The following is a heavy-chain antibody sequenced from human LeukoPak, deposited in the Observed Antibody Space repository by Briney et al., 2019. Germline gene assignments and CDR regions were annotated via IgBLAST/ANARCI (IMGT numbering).Heavy chain of an antibody. CDR1: GFTFSSYT. D-gene: IGHD2-8*02. CDR2: INWNGGST. CDR3: ARDTGGEDY. V-gene: IGHV3-20*04. Sequence: PGGSLRLSCAVSGFTFSSYTMNWVRQAPGKGLEWVSGINWNGGSTGYADSVKGRFTISRDNAKNSLYLQMNSLRAEDTALYYCARDTGGEDYWGQGTLVTVSS. J-gene: IGHJ4*02.